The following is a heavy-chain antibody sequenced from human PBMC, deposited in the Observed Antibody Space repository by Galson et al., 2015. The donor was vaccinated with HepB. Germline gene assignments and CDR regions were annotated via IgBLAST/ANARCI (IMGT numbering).Heavy chain of an antibody. Sequence: SVKVSCKVSGYTLTELSIHWVRQAPGTGLEWMGGFDRDDDEKIYAQKFQGRVTITRDTSASTAYMELSSLRSEDTAVYYCARALSGWYGTWGQGTLVTVSS. J-gene: IGHJ4*02. V-gene: IGHV1-24*01. D-gene: IGHD6-19*01. CDR2: FDRDDDEK. CDR1: GYTLTELS. CDR3: ARALSGWYGT.